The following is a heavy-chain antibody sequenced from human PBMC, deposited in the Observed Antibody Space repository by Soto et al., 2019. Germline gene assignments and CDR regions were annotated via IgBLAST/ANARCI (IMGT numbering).Heavy chain of an antibody. D-gene: IGHD3-22*01. V-gene: IGHV1-69*01. CDR1: GGTFSSYA. CDR2: IIPIFGTA. J-gene: IGHJ6*02. Sequence: QVQLVQSGAEVKKPGSSVKVSCKASGGTFSSYAISWGRQAPGQVLEWMGGIIPIFGTANYAQQFQGRVLITADESTSTAYMALSSLRSEDTAVYYCAREWVDSYYYYGMDVWGQGTTVTVS. CDR3: AREWVDSYYYYGMDV.